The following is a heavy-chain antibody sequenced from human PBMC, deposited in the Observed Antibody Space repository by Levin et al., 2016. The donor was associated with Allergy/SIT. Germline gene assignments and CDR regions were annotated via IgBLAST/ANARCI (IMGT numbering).Heavy chain of an antibody. D-gene: IGHD1-1*01. CDR3: ARDALKYGNNWFDP. CDR2: IYYTGST. CDR1: GGSISSYY. V-gene: IGHV4-59*01. Sequence: SETLSLTCTVSGGSISSYYWYWIRQPPGKGLEWIGYIYYTGSTNYNPSLKSRVTISLDTSKNQFSLKLSSVTAADTAVYYCARDALKYGNNWFDPWGQGTLVTVSS. J-gene: IGHJ5*02.